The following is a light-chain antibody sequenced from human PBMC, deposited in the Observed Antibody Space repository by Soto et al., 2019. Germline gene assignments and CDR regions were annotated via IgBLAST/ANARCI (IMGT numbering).Light chain of an antibody. CDR2: DVS. Sequence: QSALTQPRSVSGSPGQSVTISCTGTSSDVGGYNYVSWYQQHPGKAPKLMIYDVSQRPSGVPDRFSGSESGNTASLTISGLQSEDEADYYCCSYAGSYTYVFGTGTKVTV. J-gene: IGLJ1*01. CDR3: CSYAGSYTYV. V-gene: IGLV2-11*01. CDR1: SSDVGGYNY.